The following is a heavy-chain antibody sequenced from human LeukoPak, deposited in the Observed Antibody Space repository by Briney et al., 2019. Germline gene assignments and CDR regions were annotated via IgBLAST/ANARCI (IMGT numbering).Heavy chain of an antibody. Sequence: PGGSLRLSCAASGFTFSSYSMNWVRKAQGKGLKWASPIIGSSSYIYYADSVKGRFTISRDNAKNSLYLQMNSLRAEDTAVYYCASHSGGPDSSGYYYTPPGGWGQGTLVTVSS. J-gene: IGHJ4*02. V-gene: IGHV3-21*01. CDR2: IIGSSSYI. CDR3: ASHSGGPDSSGYYYTPPGG. CDR1: GFTFSSYS. D-gene: IGHD3-22*01.